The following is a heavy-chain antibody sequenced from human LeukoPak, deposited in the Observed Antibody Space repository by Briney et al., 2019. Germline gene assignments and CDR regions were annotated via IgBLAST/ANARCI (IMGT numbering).Heavy chain of an antibody. D-gene: IGHD5-12*01. Sequence: PSETLTLTCAVYGGFFSGYYWSWLRQPPGKGLEWIGEINHSGSTNYNPSLKSRLTISVDTSKNQFSLKLSSVTAADTAVYYCARRNGQDIVATFRRRYYFDYWGQGTLVTVSS. J-gene: IGHJ4*02. CDR3: ARRNGQDIVATFRRRYYFDY. CDR1: GGFFSGYY. V-gene: IGHV4-34*01. CDR2: INHSGST.